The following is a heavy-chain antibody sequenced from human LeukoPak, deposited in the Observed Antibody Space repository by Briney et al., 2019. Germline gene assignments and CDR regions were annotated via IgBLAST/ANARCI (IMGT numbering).Heavy chain of an antibody. CDR3: ARNFRTYSGSYRHFDY. CDR2: ISAYNGNT. D-gene: IGHD1-26*01. J-gene: IGHJ4*02. CDR1: GYTFTSYG. V-gene: IGHV1-18*01. Sequence: GASVKVSCKASGYTFTSYGISWVRQAPGQGLEWMGWISAYNGNTNYAQKLQGRVTMTTDTCTSTAYMELRSLRSDDTAVYYCARNFRTYSGSYRHFDYWGQGTLVTVSS.